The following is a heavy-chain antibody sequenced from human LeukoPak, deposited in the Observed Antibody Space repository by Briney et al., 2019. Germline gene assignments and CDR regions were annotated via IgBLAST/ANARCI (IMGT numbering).Heavy chain of an antibody. D-gene: IGHD3-16*01. Sequence: RTSETLSLTCTVSGGSISSSSYCWGWIRQPPGKGLEWIGSTYYSGSTYYNPSLKSRVTISVDTSKNQFSLKLSSVTAADTAVYYCAREAGGDYYYYMDVWGKGTTVTVSS. V-gene: IGHV4-39*07. J-gene: IGHJ6*03. CDR3: AREAGGDYYYYMDV. CDR1: GGSISSSSYC. CDR2: TYYSGST.